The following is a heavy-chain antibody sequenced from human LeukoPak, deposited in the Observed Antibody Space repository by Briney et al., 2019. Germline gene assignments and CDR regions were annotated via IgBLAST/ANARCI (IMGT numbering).Heavy chain of an antibody. Sequence: ASVKVSCKASGYTFTGYYMHWVRQAPGQGLGWMGWINPNSGGTNYAQKFQGRVTMTRDTSISTAYMELSRLRSDDTAVYYCARIEMATISPYFDYWGQGTLVTVSS. CDR1: GYTFTGYY. V-gene: IGHV1-2*02. J-gene: IGHJ4*02. CDR3: ARIEMATISPYFDY. D-gene: IGHD5-12*01. CDR2: INPNSGGT.